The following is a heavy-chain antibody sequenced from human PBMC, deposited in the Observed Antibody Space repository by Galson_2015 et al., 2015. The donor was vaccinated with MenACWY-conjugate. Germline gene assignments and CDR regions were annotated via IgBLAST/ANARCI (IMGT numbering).Heavy chain of an antibody. V-gene: IGHV3-13*01. CDR1: GFIFNTYW. D-gene: IGHD6-13*01. CDR2: IGVGGDT. CDR3: ARDRRAAGAFRANWYFNL. Sequence: SLRLSCAASGFIFNTYWMHWVRQATGQGLEWVSAIGVGGDTYYLDSVKGRFTISRENAKNSLYLQLNNLRAEDTAVYYCARDRRAAGAFRANWYFNLWGRGTLVTVSS. J-gene: IGHJ2*01.